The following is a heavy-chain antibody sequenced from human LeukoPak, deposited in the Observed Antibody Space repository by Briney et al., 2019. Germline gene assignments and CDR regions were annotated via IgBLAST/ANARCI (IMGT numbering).Heavy chain of an antibody. J-gene: IGHJ4*02. CDR1: GFTFGDYA. V-gene: IGHV3-49*04. D-gene: IGHD3-22*01. CDR2: IRSKAYGGTT. Sequence: PGGSLRLSCTASGFTFGDYAMSWDRQAPGKELEWVGFIRSKAYGGTTEYAASVKGRFTISRDDSKSIAYLQMNSLKTEDTAVYYCTRDPYYYDSSGYPTFFDYWGQGTLVTVSS. CDR3: TRDPYYYDSSGYPTFFDY.